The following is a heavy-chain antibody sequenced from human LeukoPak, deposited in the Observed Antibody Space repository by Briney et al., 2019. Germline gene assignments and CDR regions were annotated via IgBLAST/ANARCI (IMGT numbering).Heavy chain of an antibody. V-gene: IGHV3-30-3*01. J-gene: IGHJ4*02. Sequence: GGSLRLSCAASGFTFSSYAMHWVRQAPGKGLEWVAVISYDGSNKYYADSVKGRFTISRDNSKNTLYLQMNSLRAEDTAVYYCARGGSYYYDSSGSLDYWGQGTLVTVSS. D-gene: IGHD3-22*01. CDR1: GFTFSSYA. CDR3: ARGGSYYYDSSGSLDY. CDR2: ISYDGSNK.